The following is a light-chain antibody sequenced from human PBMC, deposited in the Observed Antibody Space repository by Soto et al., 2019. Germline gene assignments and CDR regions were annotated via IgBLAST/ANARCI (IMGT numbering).Light chain of an antibody. Sequence: EIVLTQSPSTLSLSPGSRPTLPCRASQSVSSSYLAWYQQKPGQAPRILIYGASSRATGIPDRFSGSGSGTDFTLTISRLEPEDFAVYYCQQYGSSRTFGQGTKVDIK. CDR1: QSVSSSY. V-gene: IGKV3-20*01. CDR2: GAS. CDR3: QQYGSSRT. J-gene: IGKJ1*01.